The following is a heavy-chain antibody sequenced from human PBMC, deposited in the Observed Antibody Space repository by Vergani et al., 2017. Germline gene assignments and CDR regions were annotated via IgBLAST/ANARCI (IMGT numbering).Heavy chain of an antibody. V-gene: IGHV1-46*01. D-gene: IGHD6-6*01. Sequence: VQLLESGAEVKKPGASVKVSCKASGYTFTSYYMHWVRQAPGQGLEWMGIINPSGGSTSYAQKFQGRVTMTRDTSTSTVYMELSSLRSEDTAVYYCARWIGRSSSIQFWFDPWGQGTLVTVSS. CDR1: GYTFTSYY. CDR3: ARWIGRSSSIQFWFDP. J-gene: IGHJ5*02. CDR2: INPSGGST.